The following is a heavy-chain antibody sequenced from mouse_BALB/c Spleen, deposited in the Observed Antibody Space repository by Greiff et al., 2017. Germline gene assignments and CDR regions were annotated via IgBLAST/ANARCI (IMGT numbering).Heavy chain of an antibody. CDR3: ARNSGTTVGYAMDY. CDR1: GFSLTSYG. V-gene: IGHV2-2*02. J-gene: IGHJ4*01. D-gene: IGHD1-1*01. Sequence: QVQLKESGPGLVQPSQSLSITCTVSGFSLTSYGVHWVRQSPGKGLEWLGVIWSGGSTDYNAAFISRLSISKDNSKSQVFFKMNSLQANDTAIYYCARNSGTTVGYAMDYWGQGTSVTVSS. CDR2: IWSGGST.